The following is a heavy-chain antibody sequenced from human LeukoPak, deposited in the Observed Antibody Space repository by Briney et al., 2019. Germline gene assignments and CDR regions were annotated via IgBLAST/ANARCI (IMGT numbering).Heavy chain of an antibody. CDR3: ARGTSDATAANVLRFLEWPTPIDAFDI. CDR2: IYYSGST. D-gene: IGHD3-3*01. V-gene: IGHV4-59*01. J-gene: IGHJ3*02. CDR1: GGSISSYY. Sequence: SETLSLTCTVSGGSISSYYWSWIRQPPGKGLEWIGYIYYSGSTNYNPSLKSRVTISVDTSKNQFSLKLSSVTAADTAVYYCARGTSDATAANVLRFLEWPTPIDAFDIWGQGTMVTVSS.